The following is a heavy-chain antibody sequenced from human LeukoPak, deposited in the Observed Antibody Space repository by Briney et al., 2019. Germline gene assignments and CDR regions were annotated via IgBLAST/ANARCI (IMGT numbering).Heavy chain of an antibody. CDR3: AKINSGSYTDY. D-gene: IGHD1-26*01. V-gene: IGHV3-23*01. CDR1: GFTFSNYA. J-gene: IGHJ4*02. Sequence: GSLRLSCAASGFTFSNYAMSWVRQAPGKGLEWVSSISSSGGGTYYADSVKGRFTISRDNSKNTLSLQMNSLKAEDTAVYYCAKINSGSYTDYWGQGTPVTVSS. CDR2: ISSSGGGT.